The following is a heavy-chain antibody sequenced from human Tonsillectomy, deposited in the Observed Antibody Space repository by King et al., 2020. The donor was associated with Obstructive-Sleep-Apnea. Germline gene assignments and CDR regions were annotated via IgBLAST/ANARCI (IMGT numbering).Heavy chain of an antibody. Sequence: QLVQSGGGLVQPGRSLRLSCTASGFTFGDFAMNWFRQAPGKGLEWIGFIRSTAYGGTAEYAASVKGRFIISRDDSKSIACLQMNSLKTEDTAVYYCSRSPHYYGVDVWVQGTTVTVSS. CDR1: GFTFGDFA. V-gene: IGHV3-49*03. CDR3: SRSPHYYGVDV. CDR2: IRSTAYGGTA. J-gene: IGHJ6*02.